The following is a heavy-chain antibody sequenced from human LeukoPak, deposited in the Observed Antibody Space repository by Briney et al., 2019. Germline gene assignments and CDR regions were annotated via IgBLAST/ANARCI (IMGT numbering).Heavy chain of an antibody. D-gene: IGHD2-2*03. CDR2: INAGNGNT. Sequence: VSVKVSCKASGYSFTDYAMHWVRQAPGQRPEWMGWINAGNGNTKYSLNFQGRVTITRDTSASTVYMELSSLRSEDTAVYYCARAGYCSRTSCSDAFEIWGQGTMVTVSS. CDR3: ARAGYCSRTSCSDAFEI. V-gene: IGHV1-3*01. CDR1: GYSFTDYA. J-gene: IGHJ3*02.